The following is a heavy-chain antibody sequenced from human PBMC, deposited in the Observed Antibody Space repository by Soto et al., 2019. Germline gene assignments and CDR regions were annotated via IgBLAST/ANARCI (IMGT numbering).Heavy chain of an antibody. V-gene: IGHV1-8*01. Sequence: ASVKVSCKASGYTFTSYGINWVRQATGQGLEWMGWMNPNSGNTGYAQKFQGRVTMTRNTSISTAYMELSSLRSEDTAVYYCARGPYSGSWFDPWGQGTLVTVSS. CDR3: ARGPYSGSWFDP. CDR2: MNPNSGNT. J-gene: IGHJ5*02. D-gene: IGHD3-10*01. CDR1: GYTFTSYG.